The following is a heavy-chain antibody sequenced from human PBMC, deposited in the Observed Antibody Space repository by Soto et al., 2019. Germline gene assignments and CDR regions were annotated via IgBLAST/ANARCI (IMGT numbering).Heavy chain of an antibody. CDR3: ARDRGGYCSGGSCSNWFDP. V-gene: IGHV1-69*06. Sequence: QVQLVQSGAEVKKPGSSVKVSCKASGGTFSSYAISWVRQAPGQGLEWMGGIIPIFGTANYVQKFQGRVTITADKSTSTAYMELSSLRSEDTAVYYCARDRGGYCSGGSCSNWFDPWGQGTLVTVSS. CDR1: GGTFSSYA. D-gene: IGHD2-15*01. CDR2: IIPIFGTA. J-gene: IGHJ5*02.